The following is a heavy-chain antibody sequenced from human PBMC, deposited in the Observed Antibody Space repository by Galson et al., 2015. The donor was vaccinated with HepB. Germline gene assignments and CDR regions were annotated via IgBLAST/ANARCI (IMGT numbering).Heavy chain of an antibody. CDR2: ISSSSSYI. D-gene: IGHD3-22*01. Sequence: SLRLSCAASGFTFSSFSMNWVRQAPGKGLEWVSSISSSSSYIYYADSVKGRFTISRDNAKNSLYLQMNSLRAEDTAVYYCARGPRYYYDSSCPGYFDYWGQGTLVTVSS. CDR3: ARGPRYYYDSSCPGYFDY. J-gene: IGHJ4*02. CDR1: GFTFSSFS. V-gene: IGHV3-21*04.